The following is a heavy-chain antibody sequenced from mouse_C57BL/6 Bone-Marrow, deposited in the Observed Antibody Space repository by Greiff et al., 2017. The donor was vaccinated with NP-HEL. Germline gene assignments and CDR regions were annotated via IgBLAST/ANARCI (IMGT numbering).Heavy chain of an antibody. Sequence: QVQLQQSGPGLVAPSQSLSITCTVSGFSLTSYAISWVRQPPGKGLEWLGVIWTGGGTNYNSALKSRLSISKDNSKSQVFLKMNSLQTDDTARYYCARTPIYYDFTGVFAYWGQGTLVTVSA. J-gene: IGHJ3*01. CDR2: IWTGGGT. CDR1: GFSLTSYA. V-gene: IGHV2-9-1*01. D-gene: IGHD2-4*01. CDR3: ARTPIYYDFTGVFAY.